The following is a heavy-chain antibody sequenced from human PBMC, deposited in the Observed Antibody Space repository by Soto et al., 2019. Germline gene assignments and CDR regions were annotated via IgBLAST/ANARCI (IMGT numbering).Heavy chain of an antibody. V-gene: IGHV1-46*01. Sequence: ASVKVSFKASGYTFTSYYMLWVRQSPGQGLEWMGIITPSGGSTGHVHKFQGRGTMTRDTSTSTAYMELSSLTSEDTAVYYCARDSGIVGALPDYWGQGTLVTVS. D-gene: IGHD1-26*01. CDR2: ITPSGGST. J-gene: IGHJ4*02. CDR1: GYTFTSYY. CDR3: ARDSGIVGALPDY.